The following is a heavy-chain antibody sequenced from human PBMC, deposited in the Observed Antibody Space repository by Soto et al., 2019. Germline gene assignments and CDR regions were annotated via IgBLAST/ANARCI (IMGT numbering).Heavy chain of an antibody. CDR3: ARHGSGGRPFEI. Sequence: SETLSLTCTVSGGSISSYYWSWIRQPPGKGLEWIGYIYYSGSTSCNPSLKSRVTISVDTSKNQFSLKLSSVTAADTAVYFCARHGSGGRPFEIWGQGTMVTVPS. J-gene: IGHJ3*02. CDR1: GGSISSYY. CDR2: IYYSGST. V-gene: IGHV4-59*08. D-gene: IGHD3-10*01.